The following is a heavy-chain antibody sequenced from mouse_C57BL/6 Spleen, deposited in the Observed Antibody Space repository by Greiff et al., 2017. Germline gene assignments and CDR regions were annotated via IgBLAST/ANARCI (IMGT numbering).Heavy chain of an antibody. J-gene: IGHJ3*01. V-gene: IGHV1-78*01. D-gene: IGHD2-1*01. CDR2: IYPRDGST. Sequence: VQLQQSDAELVKPGASVKISCKASGYTFTDHTIHWMKQRPEQGLEWIGYIYPRDGSTKYNEKFKGKATLTANKSSSTAYMQLNSLTSEDSAVYFCARGHGNYPAGFAYWGQGTLVTVSA. CDR1: GYTFTDHT. CDR3: ARGHGNYPAGFAY.